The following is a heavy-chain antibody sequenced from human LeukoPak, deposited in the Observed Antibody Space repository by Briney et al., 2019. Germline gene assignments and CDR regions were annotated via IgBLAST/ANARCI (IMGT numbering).Heavy chain of an antibody. D-gene: IGHD3-22*01. CDR1: GGSISSSGYY. Sequence: PSETLSLTCTVSGGSISSSGYYWSWIRQPPGKGLEWIGEINHSGSTNYNPSLKSRVTISVDTSKNQFSLKLSSVTAADTAVYYCARGRGWLPGYYFDYWGQGTLVTVSS. V-gene: IGHV4-39*07. J-gene: IGHJ4*02. CDR3: ARGRGWLPGYYFDY. CDR2: INHSGST.